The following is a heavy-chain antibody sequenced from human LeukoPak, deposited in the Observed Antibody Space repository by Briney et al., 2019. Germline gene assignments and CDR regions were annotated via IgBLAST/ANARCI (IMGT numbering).Heavy chain of an antibody. CDR2: IYYSGST. CDR3: ARRAGALPGGAFDI. J-gene: IGHJ3*02. D-gene: IGHD1-26*01. V-gene: IGHV4-59*08. CDR1: GGSISSYY. Sequence: SETLSLTCTVSGGSISSYYWSWNRQPPGKGLEWIGYIYYSGSTNYNPSLKSRVTISVDTSKNQFSLKLSSVTAADTAVYYCARRAGALPGGAFDIWGQGTMVTVSS.